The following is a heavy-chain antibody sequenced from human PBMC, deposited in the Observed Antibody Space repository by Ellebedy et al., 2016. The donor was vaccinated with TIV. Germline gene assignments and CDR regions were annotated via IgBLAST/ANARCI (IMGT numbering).Heavy chain of an antibody. J-gene: IGHJ3*02. CDR2: IWYDGSNK. V-gene: IGHV3-33*08. Sequence: GESLKISCAAAGFTFGSYGMHWVRQAPGKGLEWVAVIWYDGSNKYYADSVKGRFTISRDNSKNTLYLQMNSLRAEDTAVYYCARDRSITIFGDAFDIWGQGTLVTVSS. CDR3: ARDRSITIFGDAFDI. CDR1: GFTFGSYG. D-gene: IGHD3-3*01.